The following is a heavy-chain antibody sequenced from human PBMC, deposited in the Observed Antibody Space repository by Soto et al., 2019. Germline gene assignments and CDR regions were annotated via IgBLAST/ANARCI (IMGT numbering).Heavy chain of an antibody. CDR2: IYPHTGDT. CDR3: ARGGSGDFWSGCYPWFDP. V-gene: IGHV1-2*02. CDR1: GYIFTGYY. J-gene: IGHJ5*02. Sequence: ASVKVSCKASGYIFTGYYLHWMRQAPGQGLEWVGWIYPHTGDTNSARKFRGRVTVTSDTSISTAYMELTRLRPDDTAVYFCARGGSGDFWSGCYPWFDPWGQGTLVTVSS. D-gene: IGHD3-3*01.